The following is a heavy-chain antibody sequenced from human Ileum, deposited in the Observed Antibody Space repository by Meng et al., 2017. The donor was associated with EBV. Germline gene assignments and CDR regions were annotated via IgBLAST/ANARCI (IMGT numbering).Heavy chain of an antibody. CDR1: VGLISRGGQS. D-gene: IGHD4-23*01. CDR3: ARAHPVVYFFDY. J-gene: IGHJ4*02. V-gene: IGHV4-30-2*01. Sequence: RLPESRSRLGKPSPALALTRPVSVGLISRGGQSWGLVRQAPGEGLGLIWDIQASWRTFYNPFPKSSVTQTVSRVKNQFSLKLSSVTAADTAVYYCARAHPVVYFFDYWGQGTLVTVSS. CDR2: IQASWRT.